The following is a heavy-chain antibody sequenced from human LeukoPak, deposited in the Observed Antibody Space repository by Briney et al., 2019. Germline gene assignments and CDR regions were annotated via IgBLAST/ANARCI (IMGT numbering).Heavy chain of an antibody. Sequence: KTSGTLSLTCAVSGGSITRTNWWTWVRQPPGKGLEWIGVVYHNGGTNYNPSLQSRITIWVGESKNQFSLNLTSVTAADTAIYYCARDCDGRYSDRSGYYPRWFDPWGQGALVTVSS. CDR1: GGSITRTNW. CDR2: VYHNGGT. CDR3: ARDCDGRYSDRSGYYPRWFDP. J-gene: IGHJ5*02. D-gene: IGHD3-22*01. V-gene: IGHV4-4*02.